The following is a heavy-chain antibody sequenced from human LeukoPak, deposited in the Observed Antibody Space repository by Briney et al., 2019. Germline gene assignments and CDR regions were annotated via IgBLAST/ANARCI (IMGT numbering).Heavy chain of an antibody. J-gene: IGHJ5*02. V-gene: IGHV3-33*08. D-gene: IGHD5/OR15-5a*01. Sequence: GGPLRLSCAASGFTFSHYSMNWVRQAPGKGLEWVAVIWYDGSNKYYADSVKGRFTISRDNSRNTLYLQMNSLRAEDTAVYYCARVVSGEWKRSWFDPWGQGTLVTVSS. CDR3: ARVVSGEWKRSWFDP. CDR1: GFTFSHYS. CDR2: IWYDGSNK.